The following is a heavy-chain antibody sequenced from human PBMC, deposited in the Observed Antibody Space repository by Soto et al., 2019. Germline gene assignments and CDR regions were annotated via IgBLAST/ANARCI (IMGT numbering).Heavy chain of an antibody. V-gene: IGHV4-31*03. Sequence: SGPTLVNPTQTLTLTCTFSGFSLSTSGVGVGWIRQHPGKGLEWIGYIYYSGSTYYNPSLKSRVTISVDTSKNQFSLKLSSVTAADTAVYYCASGTEVSPSWDVWGQGTTVTVSS. CDR2: IYYSGST. D-gene: IGHD1-26*01. CDR3: ASGTEVSPSWDV. CDR1: GFSLSTSGVG. J-gene: IGHJ6*02.